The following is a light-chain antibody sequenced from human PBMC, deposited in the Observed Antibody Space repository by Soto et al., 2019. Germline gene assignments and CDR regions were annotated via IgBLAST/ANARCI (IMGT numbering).Light chain of an antibody. J-gene: IGLJ1*01. V-gene: IGLV1-40*01. CDR3: QSYDRNTRQIV. CDR1: STKNGAGYD. Sequence: QSALTQPPSVSGDPGQVVTIPCTASSTKNGAGYDVHWYQQLPGTAPKLLIYGNSNRPSGVPDRFSGSKSGTSASLAITGLQAEDEADYYCQSYDRNTRQIVFGTGTKVTVL. CDR2: GNS.